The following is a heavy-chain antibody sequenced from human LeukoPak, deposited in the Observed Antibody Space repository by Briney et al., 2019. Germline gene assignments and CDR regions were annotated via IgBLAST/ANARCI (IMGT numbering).Heavy chain of an antibody. J-gene: IGHJ4*02. CDR1: GLTFRKYG. CDR3: AKDRRYYDSTGYYWYFDY. V-gene: IGHV3-30*18. Sequence: GGSLRLSCAASGLTFRKYGIHWVRQAPGKGLEWVAVISEDESDKQYADSVKGRFTISRDNSKNTVYLQMNSLRAEDTAVYYCAKDRRYYDSTGYYWYFDYWGQGTLVTVSS. CDR2: ISEDESDK. D-gene: IGHD3-22*01.